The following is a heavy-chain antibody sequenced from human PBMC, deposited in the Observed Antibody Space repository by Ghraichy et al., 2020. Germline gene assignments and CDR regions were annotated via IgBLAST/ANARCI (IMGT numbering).Heavy chain of an antibody. CDR3: ARGSDCSSTSCYVGFDYYMDV. D-gene: IGHD2-2*01. CDR2: ISRSS. V-gene: IGHV3-21*01. CDR1: GFTFSSYS. J-gene: IGHJ6*03. Sequence: GGSLRLSCAASGFTFSSYSMNWVRQAPGKGLEWVSSISRSSNYADSLKGRFTISRDNAKKSLYLQMNSLRAEDTAVYYCARGSDCSSTSCYVGFDYYMDVWGRGTTVTVSS.